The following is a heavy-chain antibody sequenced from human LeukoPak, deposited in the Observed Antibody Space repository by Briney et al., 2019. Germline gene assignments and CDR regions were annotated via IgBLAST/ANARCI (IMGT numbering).Heavy chain of an antibody. J-gene: IGHJ4*02. CDR1: GFTFSTYS. V-gene: IGHV3-23*01. Sequence: QAGGSLRLSCAASGFTFSTYSMTWVRQGPGKGLEWVSSIYNSGVKIFYADSVKGRFTTSRDNSKNPLYLQMNSLRVEDTAVYYGAKDVAPDSGWDLDYWGQGTLVTVSS. CDR2: IYNSGVKI. CDR3: AKDVAPDSGWDLDY. D-gene: IGHD6-19*01.